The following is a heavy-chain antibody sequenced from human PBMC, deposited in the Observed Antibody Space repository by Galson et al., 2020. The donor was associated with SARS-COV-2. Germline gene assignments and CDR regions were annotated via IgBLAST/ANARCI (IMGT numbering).Heavy chain of an antibody. CDR3: ARGTTVAGAVNFDF. V-gene: IGHV1-46*01. J-gene: IGHJ4*02. Sequence: ASVKVSCKASGYTFTTYYIHWVRQAPGQGLEWMGIINPSGGTTIYAQKFQGRVTMTRDTSTTTVYMELSSLRSEDTAVYYCARGTTVAGAVNFDFWGQGILVTVSS. CDR2: INPSGGTT. CDR1: GYTFTTYY. D-gene: IGHD6-19*01.